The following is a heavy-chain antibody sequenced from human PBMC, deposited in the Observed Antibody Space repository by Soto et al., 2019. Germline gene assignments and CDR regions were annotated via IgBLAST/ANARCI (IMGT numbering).Heavy chain of an antibody. CDR2: IYHSGST. J-gene: IGHJ6*02. D-gene: IGHD3-9*01. CDR3: ARGRDDVLTGYYPPAMDV. CDR1: GGSISSGGFS. Sequence: SETLSLTCSVSGGSISSGGFSWSWIRQPPGTGLEWIGHIYHSGSTYYTPSLKSRVTISADTSKNQFSLELSSVTAADTAVYYCARGRDDVLTGYYPPAMDVWGQGTKVTSP. V-gene: IGHV4-30-2*01.